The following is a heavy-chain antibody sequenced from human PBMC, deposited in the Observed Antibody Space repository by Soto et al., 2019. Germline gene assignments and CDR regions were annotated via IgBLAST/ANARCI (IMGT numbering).Heavy chain of an antibody. Sequence: SETLSLTCTVSGDSIGSSLTYWSWIRQSPEKGLEYIGGIFYTGDTYSNPALTSRVTISVDPSRNQFSLKLKSVTAADTAVYFCARPSSGTYRFDYWGQGRLVTVSS. D-gene: IGHD1-26*01. CDR3: ARPSSGTYRFDY. J-gene: IGHJ4*02. V-gene: IGHV4-39*01. CDR2: IFYTGDT. CDR1: GDSIGSSLTY.